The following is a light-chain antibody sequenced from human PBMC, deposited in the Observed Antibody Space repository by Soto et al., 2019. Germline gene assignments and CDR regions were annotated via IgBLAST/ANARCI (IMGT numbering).Light chain of an antibody. V-gene: IGKV1-5*03. J-gene: IGKJ2*01. CDR2: QAS. CDR3: QQYNSYSAT. Sequence: DIQMTQSPSTLSASVGDRVTISCRATQSISSWLAWYQQKRGKAPKLLICQASSLESGVPSRFSGSGSGTEFALTISSLQPDDFATYYCQQYNSYSATFGQGTKLEIK. CDR1: QSISSW.